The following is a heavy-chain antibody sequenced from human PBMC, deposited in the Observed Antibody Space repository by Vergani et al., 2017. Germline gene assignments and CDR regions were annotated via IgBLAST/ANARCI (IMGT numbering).Heavy chain of an antibody. D-gene: IGHD3-16*01. Sequence: EVQLVPSGAEVKTPGESLKISCTCSGYSFTSYWIGWVRQMPGKGLEWMGIIYPGDSDTRYSPSFQGQVTISADKSISTAYLQWSSLKASDTAMYYCAATYYDYIWGSYSDAFDIWGQGTMVTVSS. CDR1: GYSFTSYW. V-gene: IGHV5-51*03. CDR2: IYPGDSDT. J-gene: IGHJ3*02. CDR3: AATYYDYIWGSYSDAFDI.